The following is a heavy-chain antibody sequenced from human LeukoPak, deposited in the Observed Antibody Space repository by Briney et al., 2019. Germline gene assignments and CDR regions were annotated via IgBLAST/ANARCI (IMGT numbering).Heavy chain of an antibody. Sequence: ASVTVSCKPSRYTFTGYYMHWVRHTPGQGPERMGWINPNSGGTNYAQKFQGRVTMTRDTSISTAYMELSRLRSDDTAVYYCARAGLPYYYMDAWGKGTTVTVSS. V-gene: IGHV1-2*02. CDR3: ARAGLPYYYMDA. J-gene: IGHJ6*03. CDR1: RYTFTGYY. CDR2: INPNSGGT.